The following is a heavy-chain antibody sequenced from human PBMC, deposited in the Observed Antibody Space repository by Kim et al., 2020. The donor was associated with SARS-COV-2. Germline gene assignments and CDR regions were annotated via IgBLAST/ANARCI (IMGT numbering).Heavy chain of an antibody. Sequence: GGSLRLSCAASGFTFSSYAMHWVRQAPGKGLEWVAVISYDGSNKYYADSVKGRFTISRDNSKNTLYLQMNSLRAEDTAVYYCAREGGGIMVRDDLRYDHRIYYFDYWGQGTLVTVSS. J-gene: IGHJ4*02. CDR3: AREGGGIMVRDDLRYDHRIYYFDY. CDR1: GFTFSSYA. V-gene: IGHV3-30*04. D-gene: IGHD3-10*01. CDR2: ISYDGSNK.